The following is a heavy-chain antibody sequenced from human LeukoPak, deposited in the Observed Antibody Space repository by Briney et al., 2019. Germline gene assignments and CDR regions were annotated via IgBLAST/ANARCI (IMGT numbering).Heavy chain of an antibody. D-gene: IGHD1-26*01. Sequence: GGSLRLSCAASGLTFSNYNMNWVRQAPGKGLEGVSSISTSGSYIYYANSMKGRFTISRDNAKNSLYLQMNSLRAEDTALYYCAKDIGSGSYYHFDYWGQGTLVTVSS. CDR2: ISTSGSYI. CDR3: AKDIGSGSYYHFDY. J-gene: IGHJ4*02. V-gene: IGHV3-21*04. CDR1: GLTFSNYN.